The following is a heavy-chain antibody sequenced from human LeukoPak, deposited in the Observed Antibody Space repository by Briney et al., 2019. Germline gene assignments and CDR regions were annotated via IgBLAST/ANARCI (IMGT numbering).Heavy chain of an antibody. Sequence: GGSLRLSCAASGFTFSNYWMSWVRQAPGKGLEWVANINQDGSEKYYVGPVKGRFTISRDNAKNSLYLQMNSLSAEDTAVYYCARGYRLNWGQGALVTVSS. V-gene: IGHV3-7*01. CDR3: ARGYRLN. CDR1: GFTFSNYW. J-gene: IGHJ4*02. D-gene: IGHD3-16*01. CDR2: INQDGSEK.